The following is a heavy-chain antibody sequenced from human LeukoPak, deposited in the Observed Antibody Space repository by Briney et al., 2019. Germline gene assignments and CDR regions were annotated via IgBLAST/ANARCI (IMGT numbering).Heavy chain of an antibody. D-gene: IGHD3/OR15-3a*01. CDR2: ICYSGNT. Sequence: SETLSLTCTASGGSLSTSGYCWVWIPQPPGRGLEWIASICYSGNTYYNPSLKSRVTISVDTSKNQFSLKLTSVTVANTAAYYCARRGAGLNWFDPWGQGTLVTVSS. V-gene: IGHV4-39*01. J-gene: IGHJ5*02. CDR3: ARRGAGLNWFDP. CDR1: GGSLSTSGYC.